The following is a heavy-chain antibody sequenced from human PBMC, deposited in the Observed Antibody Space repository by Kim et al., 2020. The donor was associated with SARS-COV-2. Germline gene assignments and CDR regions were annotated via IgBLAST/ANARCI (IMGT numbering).Heavy chain of an antibody. CDR3: ASGIAAAGTIDY. D-gene: IGHD6-13*01. J-gene: IGHJ4*02. V-gene: IGHV1-3*01. CDR2: T. Sequence: TKYSQKFQGRVTITRNTSASTAYMWLSSLRSEDTAVYYCASGIAAAGTIDYWGQGTLVTVSS.